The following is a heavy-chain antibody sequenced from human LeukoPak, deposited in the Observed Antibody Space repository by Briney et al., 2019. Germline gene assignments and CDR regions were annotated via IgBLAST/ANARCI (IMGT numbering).Heavy chain of an antibody. CDR2: IYYSGST. D-gene: IGHD3-3*01. J-gene: IGHJ4*02. CDR1: GGSISSSSYY. CDR3: ATKTYYDFWSGYLPDY. V-gene: IGHV4-39*01. Sequence: SETLSLTCSVWGGSISSSSYYWGWIRQPPGKGLEWIGSIYYSGSTYYNPSLKSRVTISVDTSKNQFSLKLSSVTAADTAVYYCATKTYYDFWSGYLPDYWGQGTLVTVSS.